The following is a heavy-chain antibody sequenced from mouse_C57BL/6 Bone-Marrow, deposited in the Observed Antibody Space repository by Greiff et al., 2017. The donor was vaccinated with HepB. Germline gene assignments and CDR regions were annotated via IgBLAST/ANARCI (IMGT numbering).Heavy chain of an antibody. Sequence: DVKLVESGGGLVKPGGSLKLSCAASGFTFSDYGMHWVRQAPEKGLEWVAYISSGSSTIYYADTVKGRFTISRDNAKNTLFLQMTSLRSEDTAMYYCARRSGSEYYYAMDYWGQGTSVTVSS. CDR1: GFTFSDYG. CDR2: ISSGSSTI. V-gene: IGHV5-17*01. CDR3: ARRSGSEYYYAMDY. J-gene: IGHJ4*01. D-gene: IGHD3-2*02.